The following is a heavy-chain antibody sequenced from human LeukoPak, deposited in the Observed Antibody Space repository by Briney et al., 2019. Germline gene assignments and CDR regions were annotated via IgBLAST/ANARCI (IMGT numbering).Heavy chain of an antibody. CDR2: IYYSGST. V-gene: IGHV4-39*07. CDR1: GGSISSSSYY. Sequence: SETLSLTCTVSGGSISSSSYYWGWIRQPPGKGLEWIGSIYYSGSTYYNPSLKSRVTISVDTSKNQFSLKLSSVTAADTAVYYCARLRGATVAHNWFDPWGQGTLVTVSS. CDR3: ARLRGATVAHNWFDP. D-gene: IGHD6-19*01. J-gene: IGHJ5*02.